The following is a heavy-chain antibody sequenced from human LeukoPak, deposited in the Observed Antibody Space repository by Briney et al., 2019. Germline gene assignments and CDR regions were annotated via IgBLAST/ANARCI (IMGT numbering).Heavy chain of an antibody. J-gene: IGHJ3*02. D-gene: IGHD2-21*02. CDR2: IIPILGIA. CDR1: GGTFSSYA. CDR3: ARDRGPYCGGDCYSGPAFDI. V-gene: IGHV1-69*04. Sequence: SVKVSCKASGGTFSSYAISWVRQAPGQGLEWMGRIIPILGIANYAQKFQGRVTITADKSTSTAYMELSSLRSEDTAVYYCARDRGPYCGGDCYSGPAFDIWGQGTMVTVSS.